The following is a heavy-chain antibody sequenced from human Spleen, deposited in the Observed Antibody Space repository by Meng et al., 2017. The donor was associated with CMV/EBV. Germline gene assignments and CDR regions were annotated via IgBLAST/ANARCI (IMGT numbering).Heavy chain of an antibody. V-gene: IGHV2-5*01. CDR2: IDWNNDK. CDR3: ARTLSSYGDYVSWFFDL. Sequence: SRNTNGVGVCSIRQPPGKALEWVERIDWNNDKRYRPSLKSRRTSDEDTYKNQVVLIVTNMDPVDSATYYCARTLSSYGDYVSWFFDLWGRGTLVTVSS. CDR1: SRNTNGVG. J-gene: IGHJ2*01. D-gene: IGHD4-17*01.